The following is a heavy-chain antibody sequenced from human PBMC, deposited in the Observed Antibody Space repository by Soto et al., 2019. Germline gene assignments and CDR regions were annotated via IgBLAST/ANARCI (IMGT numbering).Heavy chain of an antibody. V-gene: IGHV4-31*02. D-gene: IGHD2-2*01. J-gene: IGHJ6*02. CDR1: GGSISSGGYY. CDR3: ARDSEYQLLHYSNGPYYYYGMDV. CDR2: IYYSGST. Sequence: KPSETLSLTWTVSGGSISSGGYYWSWIRQHPGKGLEWIGYIYYSGSTYNNPSIKSRVTISVDTSKNQFSLKLSSVTAADTAVYYCARDSEYQLLHYSNGPYYYYGMDVWGQGTTVTVSS.